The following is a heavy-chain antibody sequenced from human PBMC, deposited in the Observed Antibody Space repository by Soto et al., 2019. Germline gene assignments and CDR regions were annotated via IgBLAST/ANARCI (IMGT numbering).Heavy chain of an antibody. CDR3: ANMDDV. J-gene: IGHJ4*02. CDR1: GDSVSIKSAT. D-gene: IGHD3-10*02. V-gene: IGHV6-1*01. Sequence: SLXCAISGDSVSIKSATWNWIRQFPSRGLEWLGRTYYRSKWHNEYAVSVKSRITINPDTSKNQFSLQLNSVTPEDTAVYYCANMDDVWGQGTLVTVSS. CDR2: TYYRSKWHN.